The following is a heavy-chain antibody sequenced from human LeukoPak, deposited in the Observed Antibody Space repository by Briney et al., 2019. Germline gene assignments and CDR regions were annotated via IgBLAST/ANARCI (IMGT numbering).Heavy chain of an antibody. CDR1: GGSFSSSSYY. V-gene: IGHV4-39*07. CDR2: IYYSGST. CDR3: ARDQVPLD. Sequence: SETLSLTCTVSGGSFSSSSYYWGWIRQPPGKGLEWIGSIYYSGSTNYNPSLKSRVTMSVDTSKNQFSLRLSSVTAADTAVYYCARDQVPLDWGQGTLVTVSS. J-gene: IGHJ4*02.